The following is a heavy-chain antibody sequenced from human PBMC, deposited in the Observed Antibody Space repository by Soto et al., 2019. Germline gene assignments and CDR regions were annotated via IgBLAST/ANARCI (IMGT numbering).Heavy chain of an antibody. CDR1: GYTFTSYG. CDR3: ARAYCGGDCYRGYFDL. V-gene: IGHV1-18*04. CDR2: ISAYNGNT. J-gene: IGHJ2*01. Sequence: ASVKVSCKASGYTFTSYGISWVRQAPGQGLEWMGWISAYNGNTNYAQKLQGRVTMTTDTSTSTAYMELRSMRSDDTAVYYCARAYCGGDCYRGYFDLWGRGTLVTVSS. D-gene: IGHD2-21*02.